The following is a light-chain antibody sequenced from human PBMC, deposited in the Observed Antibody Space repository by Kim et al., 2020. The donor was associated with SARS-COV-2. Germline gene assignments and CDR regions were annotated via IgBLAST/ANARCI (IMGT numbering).Light chain of an antibody. V-gene: IGKV3-15*01. CDR1: QSSFNN. CDR2: GSS. Sequence: VSPGDRAHLPCRASQSSFNNLAWFQQKPGQTPRPPVFGSSTRATGIPARFSCSGSGTEFTLTLSHLQSGDVAVYYCQQYNNWPQYTFGQGTELEI. CDR3: QQYNNWPQYT. J-gene: IGKJ2*01.